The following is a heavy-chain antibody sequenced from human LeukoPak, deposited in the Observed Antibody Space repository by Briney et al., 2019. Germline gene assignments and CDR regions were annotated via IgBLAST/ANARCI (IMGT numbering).Heavy chain of an antibody. CDR1: GFTFTSSA. J-gene: IGHJ5*02. V-gene: IGHV1-58*01. CDR3: AANAGIAVAGTHWFDP. CDR2: IVVGSGNT. D-gene: IGHD6-19*01. Sequence: SVQVSCKASGFTFTSSAVQWVRQARGQRLEWIGWIVVGSGNTNYAQKFQERVTITRDMSTSTAYMELSSLRSEDTAVYYCAANAGIAVAGTHWFDPWGQGTLVTVSS.